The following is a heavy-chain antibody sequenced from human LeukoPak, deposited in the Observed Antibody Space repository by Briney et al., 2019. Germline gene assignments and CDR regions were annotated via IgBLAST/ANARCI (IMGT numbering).Heavy chain of an antibody. CDR2: IGHSGYTT. V-gene: IGHV3-23*01. CDR1: GFTFDNYG. D-gene: IGHD2-15*01. Sequence: GGSLRLSCEASGFTFDNYGMSWVRQAPGKGLEWVSSIGHSGYTTYYADSVKGRFTISRDNSKNTLYLQMNSLRAEDTAVYYCAKAPPPYCSGGSCFDAFDNWGQGTMVTVSS. CDR3: AKAPPPYCSGGSCFDAFDN. J-gene: IGHJ3*02.